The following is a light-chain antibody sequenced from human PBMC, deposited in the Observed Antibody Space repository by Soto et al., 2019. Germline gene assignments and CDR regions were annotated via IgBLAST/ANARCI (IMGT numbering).Light chain of an antibody. J-gene: IGKJ5*01. CDR1: QSVSSSY. V-gene: IGKV3-20*01. Sequence: EIVLTQSPGTLSLSPGERATLSCRASQSVSSSYLAWYQQKPGQAPRLLIYGASSRATGIPDRFSGSGSGTYFTLTLSRLEPEDFAVYYCQQYGSSPQYTFGQGTRLEIK. CDR3: QQYGSSPQYT. CDR2: GAS.